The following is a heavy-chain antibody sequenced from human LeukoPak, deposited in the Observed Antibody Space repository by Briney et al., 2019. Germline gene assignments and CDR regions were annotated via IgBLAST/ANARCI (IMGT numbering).Heavy chain of an antibody. D-gene: IGHD2-2*01. CDR2: INHSGST. V-gene: IGHV4-34*01. CDR3: ARGRYCSSTSCRNGTGFYFDY. Sequence: SETLSLTCAVYGGSFSGYYWSWIRQPPGKGLEWIGEINHSGSTNYNPSLKSRVTISVDTSKNQFSLKLSSVTAADTAVNYCARGRYCSSTSCRNGTGFYFDYWGQGTLVTVSS. CDR1: GGSFSGYY. J-gene: IGHJ4*02.